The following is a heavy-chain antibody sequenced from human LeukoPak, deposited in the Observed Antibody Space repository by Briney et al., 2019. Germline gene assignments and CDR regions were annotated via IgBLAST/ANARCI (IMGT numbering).Heavy chain of an antibody. CDR1: GYTFTGYY. D-gene: IGHD6-6*01. CDR2: INPNSGGT. J-gene: IGHJ4*02. CDR3: ARESVPAVAARRGLNY. V-gene: IGHV1-2*02. Sequence: ASVKVSYKASGYTFTGYYIHWVRQAPGQGLEWMGWINPNSGGTNYAQKFQGRVTMTRDTSISTVYMEMSRLRSDDTAVYYCARESVPAVAARRGLNYRGQGTLVAVSS.